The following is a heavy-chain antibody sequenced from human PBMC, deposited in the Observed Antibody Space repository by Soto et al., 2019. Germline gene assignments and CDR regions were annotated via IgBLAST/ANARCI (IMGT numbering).Heavy chain of an antibody. Sequence: QVQLVQSGAEVKKPGSSVKVSCKASGGTFSSYTISWVRQAPGQGLEWMGRIIPILGIANYAQKFQGRVTISADKSTSTAYMELSSLRSEDTAVYYCARDPMTTQLGFDPWGQGTLVTVSS. D-gene: IGHD1-1*01. CDR2: IIPILGIA. J-gene: IGHJ5*02. CDR3: ARDPMTTQLGFDP. CDR1: GGTFSSYT. V-gene: IGHV1-69*08.